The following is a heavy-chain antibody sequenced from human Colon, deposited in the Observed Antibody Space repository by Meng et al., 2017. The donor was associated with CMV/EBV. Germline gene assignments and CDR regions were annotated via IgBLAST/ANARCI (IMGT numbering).Heavy chain of an antibody. CDR1: GFTFSRFW. CDR2: INTDGSGT. Sequence: GESLKISCAASGFTFSRFWMYWVRQAPGKGLVWVSRINTDGSGTDYADAVKGRFTISRDNAKNILYLQMNSLRAEDTAVYYCAKDPLGFSSSWFDYWGQGTLVTVSS. CDR3: AKDPLGFSSSWFDY. V-gene: IGHV3-74*01. D-gene: IGHD6-13*01. J-gene: IGHJ4*02.